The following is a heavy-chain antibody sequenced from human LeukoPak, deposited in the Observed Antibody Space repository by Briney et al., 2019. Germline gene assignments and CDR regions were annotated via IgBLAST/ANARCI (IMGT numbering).Heavy chain of an antibody. CDR2: VDPEDGET. CDR3: ATDPSVVPAVPPPYAFDI. CDR1: GYTFTDYY. D-gene: IGHD2-2*01. J-gene: IGHJ3*02. Sequence: ATVKISCKVSGYTFTDYYMHWVQQAPGKGLEWMGLVDPEDGETIYAEKFQGRVTLTADTSTDTAYMELSSLRSEDTAVYYCATDPSVVPAVPPPYAFDIWGQGTMVTVSS. V-gene: IGHV1-69-2*01.